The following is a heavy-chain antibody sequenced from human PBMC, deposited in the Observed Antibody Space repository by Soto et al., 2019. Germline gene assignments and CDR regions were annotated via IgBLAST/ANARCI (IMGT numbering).Heavy chain of an antibody. CDR2: IYYSGST. D-gene: IGHD6-13*01. CDR3: ARVGSSTWPCMVV. V-gene: IGHV4-59*01. Sequence: SETLSLTCTVSGGSISSYYWSWIRQPPGKGLEWIGYIYYSGSTNYNPSLKSRVTISVDTSKNQFSLKLSSVTAADTAVYYCARVGSSTWPCMVVWGQGTPVSVSS. CDR1: GGSISSYY. J-gene: IGHJ6*02.